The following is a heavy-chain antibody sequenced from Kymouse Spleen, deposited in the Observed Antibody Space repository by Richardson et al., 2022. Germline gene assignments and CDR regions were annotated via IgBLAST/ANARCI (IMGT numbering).Heavy chain of an antibody. V-gene: IGHV5-51*01. D-gene: IGHD6-13*01. Sequence: EVQLVQSGAEVKKPGESLKISCKGSGYSFTSYWIGWVRQMPGKGLEWMGIIYPGDSDTRYSPSFQGQVTISADKSISTAYLQWSSLKASDTAMYYCARHVIAAAGTRVWFDYWGQGTLVTVSS. CDR3: ARHVIAAAGTRVWFDY. CDR1: GYSFTSYW. CDR2: IYPGDSDT. J-gene: IGHJ4*02.